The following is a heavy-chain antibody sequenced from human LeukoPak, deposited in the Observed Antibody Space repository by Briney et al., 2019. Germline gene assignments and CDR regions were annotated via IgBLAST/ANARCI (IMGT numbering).Heavy chain of an antibody. Sequence: ASVKVSCKASGYTFTSYGISWVRQAPGQGLEWMGGISAYNGNTNYAQKLQGRVTMTTDTSTSTAYMELRSLRSEDTAVYYCARSGSGTTHYYGMDVWGQGTTVTVSS. D-gene: IGHD3-10*01. CDR3: ARSGSGTTHYYGMDV. CDR1: GYTFTSYG. V-gene: IGHV1-18*01. CDR2: ISAYNGNT. J-gene: IGHJ6*02.